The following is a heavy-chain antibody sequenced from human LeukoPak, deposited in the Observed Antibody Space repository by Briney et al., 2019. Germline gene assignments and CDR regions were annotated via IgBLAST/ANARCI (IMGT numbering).Heavy chain of an antibody. Sequence: GGSPRLSCVASGFNFGTYAMGWVRQAPGKGLEWVSALSASGGSTYYADSVRGRFTISRDSSKNTVYLQMNSLRVEDTAIYYCAKVRTYDSSGYYSHCFDYWGQGTLVTVSS. CDR2: LSASGGST. J-gene: IGHJ4*02. V-gene: IGHV3-23*01. CDR3: AKVRTYDSSGYYSHCFDY. CDR1: GFNFGTYA. D-gene: IGHD3-22*01.